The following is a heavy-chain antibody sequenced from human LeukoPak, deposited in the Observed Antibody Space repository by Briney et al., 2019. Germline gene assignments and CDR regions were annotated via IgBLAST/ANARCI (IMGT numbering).Heavy chain of an antibody. Sequence: TGGSLRLSCAASGFTVSSNYMSWGRPAPGKGVGWVSVIYSGDSAYYADSVRGRFTISRDNSKNTLYLQMNSLRAEDTAVYFCARATMRGYNYGQHAFDIWGQGTMVTVSS. CDR2: IYSGDSA. V-gene: IGHV3-53*01. CDR3: ARATMRGYNYGQHAFDI. CDR1: GFTVSSNY. D-gene: IGHD5-18*01. J-gene: IGHJ3*02.